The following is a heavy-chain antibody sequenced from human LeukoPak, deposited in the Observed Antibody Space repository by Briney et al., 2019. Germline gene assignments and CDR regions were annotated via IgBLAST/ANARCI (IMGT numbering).Heavy chain of an antibody. D-gene: IGHD3-9*01. J-gene: IGHJ4*02. CDR2: ISACNGNT. CDR3: ARIPGVDILTGYYNRGAIDY. CDR1: GYTFTSYG. V-gene: IGHV1-18*01. Sequence: APVKVSCKASGYTFTSYGISWVRQAPGQGLEWMGWISACNGNTNYAQKLQGRVTMTTDTSTTTAYMELRSLRSDDTAVYYCARIPGVDILTGYYNRGAIDYWGQGTLVTVSS.